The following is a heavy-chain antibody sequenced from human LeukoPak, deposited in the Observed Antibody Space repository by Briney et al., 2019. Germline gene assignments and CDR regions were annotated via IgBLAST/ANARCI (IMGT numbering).Heavy chain of an antibody. CDR2: ISSSSSTI. Sequence: GGSLRLSCAASGFTFSSYNMNWVRQAPGKGLEWVSYISSSSSTIYYADSVKGRFTISRDNAKNSLYLQMNSLRDEDTAVYYCARGALVFVYSSGWDFDYWGQGTLVTVSS. V-gene: IGHV3-48*02. CDR1: GFTFSSYN. CDR3: ARGALVFVYSSGWDFDY. J-gene: IGHJ4*02. D-gene: IGHD6-19*01.